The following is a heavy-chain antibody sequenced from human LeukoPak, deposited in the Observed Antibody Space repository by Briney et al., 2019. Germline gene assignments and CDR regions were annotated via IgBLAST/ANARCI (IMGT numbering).Heavy chain of an antibody. CDR1: GGSISRSYW. Sequence: SETLSLTCVVSGGSISRSYWWSWVRQPPGKGLEWIGEIHHTGTTNYNPSLKSRVTMSVDKSKNQFSLKLSSVTAADTAVYYCARGDYYDRFWFDPWGQGTLVTVSS. D-gene: IGHD3-22*01. J-gene: IGHJ5*02. CDR2: IHHTGTT. CDR3: ARGDYYDRFWFDP. V-gene: IGHV4-4*02.